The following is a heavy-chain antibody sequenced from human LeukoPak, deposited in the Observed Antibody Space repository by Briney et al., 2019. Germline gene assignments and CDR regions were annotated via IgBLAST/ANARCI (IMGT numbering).Heavy chain of an antibody. CDR1: GFTFSSYG. D-gene: IGHD2-2*03. V-gene: IGHV3-30*18. CDR3: AKDGYCSSTSCFLPDYYYYGMDV. Sequence: GGSLRLSCAASGFTFSSYGMHWVRQAPGKGLEWVAVISYDGSNKYYADSVKGRFTISRDNSKTTLYLQMNSLRAEDTAVYYCAKDGYCSSTSCFLPDYYYYGMDVWGQGTTVTVSS. CDR2: ISYDGSNK. J-gene: IGHJ6*02.